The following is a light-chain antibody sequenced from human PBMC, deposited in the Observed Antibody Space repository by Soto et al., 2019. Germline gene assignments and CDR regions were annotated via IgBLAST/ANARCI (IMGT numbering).Light chain of an antibody. CDR2: EVS. V-gene: IGLV2-14*01. CDR3: SSYTSITTTACV. Sequence: QSGLTQPASVSGSPGQSITISCTGTSVDVGSYNRVSWYQQHPGKAPKLIIYEVSDRPSGFSNRFSGSKSGNTASLTISGLQEEEEAEYYSSSYTSITTTACVFGTRPKVNVL. J-gene: IGLJ1*01. CDR1: SVDVGSYNR.